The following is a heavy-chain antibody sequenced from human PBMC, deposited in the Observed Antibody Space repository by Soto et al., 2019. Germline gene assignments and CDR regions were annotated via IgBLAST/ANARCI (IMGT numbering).Heavy chain of an antibody. Sequence: QVQLQESGPTLVKPSETLSLTCTVSGGSIRSYCWTWIRQPPGEGLEWIGCICNSGTTNYNPALKSRFAISLDTLKNQFSLQLSSVTVADTAFYYCAGCGSIAVATRRLMYVWGKVTTVTVSS. J-gene: IGHJ6*03. CDR2: ICNSGTT. CDR1: GGSIRSYC. V-gene: IGHV4-59*03. D-gene: IGHD6-13*01. CDR3: AGCGSIAVATRRLMYV.